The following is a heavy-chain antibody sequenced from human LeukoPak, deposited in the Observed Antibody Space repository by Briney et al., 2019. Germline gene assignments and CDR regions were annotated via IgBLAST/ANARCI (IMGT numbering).Heavy chain of an antibody. V-gene: IGHV3-30*04. J-gene: IGHJ4*02. CDR1: GFTFSSYA. D-gene: IGHD2-2*02. Sequence: PGRPLRLSCAASGFTFSSYAMHWVRQAPGKGLEWGAVISYDGSNKYYADSVKGRFTISRDNSKNTLYLQMNSLRAEDTAVYYCARDRGPYCSSTSCYTAFGYWGQGTLVTVSS. CDR3: ARDRGPYCSSTSCYTAFGY. CDR2: ISYDGSNK.